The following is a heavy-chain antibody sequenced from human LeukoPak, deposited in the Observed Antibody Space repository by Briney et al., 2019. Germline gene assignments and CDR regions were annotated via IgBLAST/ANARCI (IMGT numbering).Heavy chain of an antibody. CDR1: GFTFSSYA. J-gene: IGHJ4*02. D-gene: IGHD4-17*01. V-gene: IGHV3-30-3*01. Sequence: PGGSLRLSCAASGFTFSSYAMHWVRQAPGKGLEWVAVISYDGSNKYYADSVKGRFTISRDNSKNTLYLQMNSLRAEDTAVYYCARAYGPKGGVWGQGTLVTVSS. CDR3: ARAYGPKGGV. CDR2: ISYDGSNK.